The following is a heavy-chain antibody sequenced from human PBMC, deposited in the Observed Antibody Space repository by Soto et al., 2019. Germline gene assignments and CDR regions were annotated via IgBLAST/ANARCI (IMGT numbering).Heavy chain of an antibody. D-gene: IGHD2-2*01. V-gene: IGHV3-33*01. CDR1: GFTFSSYG. Sequence: GSLRLSCAASGFTFSSYGMHWVRQAPGKGLEWVAVIWYDGSNKYYADSVKGRFTISRDNSKNTLYLQMNSLRAEDTAVYYCARDDIVVVPAAIDYYYYGMDVWGQGTTVTVSS. J-gene: IGHJ6*02. CDR2: IWYDGSNK. CDR3: ARDDIVVVPAAIDYYYYGMDV.